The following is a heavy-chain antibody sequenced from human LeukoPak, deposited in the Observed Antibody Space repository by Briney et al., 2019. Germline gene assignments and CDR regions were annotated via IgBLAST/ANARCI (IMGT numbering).Heavy chain of an antibody. D-gene: IGHD1-26*01. CDR2: ISWNSGSI. Sequence: GRSLRLSCAASGFTFYDFALHWGREAPGEGLEGVSGISWNSGSIGYADSVKGRFTISRDNAKNSLYLQMNSLRAEDTALYYCAKDAGWELLEHFDYWGQGTPVTVSS. CDR3: AKDAGWELLEHFDY. CDR1: GFTFYDFA. V-gene: IGHV3-9*01. J-gene: IGHJ4*02.